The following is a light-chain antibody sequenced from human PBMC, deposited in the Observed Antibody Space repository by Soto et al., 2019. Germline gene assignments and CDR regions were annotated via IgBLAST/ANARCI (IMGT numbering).Light chain of an antibody. Sequence: DIQMTQSPSSLSASFGDRVTITCRASQGIGVYLAWFQQKPVNAPKLLIYAAFTLRSGVPSRFSGSGSGTDFTRTISRLQPEDVATYYCQKYNRAPLTFGGGTKVEIK. CDR1: QGIGVY. CDR2: AAF. CDR3: QKYNRAPLT. V-gene: IGKV1-27*01. J-gene: IGKJ4*01.